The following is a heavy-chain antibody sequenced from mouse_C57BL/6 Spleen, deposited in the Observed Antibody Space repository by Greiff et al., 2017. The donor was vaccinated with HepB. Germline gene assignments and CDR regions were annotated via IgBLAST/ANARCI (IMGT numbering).Heavy chain of an antibody. CDR2: IDPSDSYT. J-gene: IGHJ4*01. CDR3: ARPYGSDYAMDY. D-gene: IGHD1-1*01. V-gene: IGHV1-50*01. CDR1: GYTFTSYW. Sequence: QVQLQQPGAELVKPVASVKLSCKASGYTFTSYWMQWVKQRPGQGLEWIGEIDPSDSYTNYNQKFKGKATLTVDTSSSTAYMQLSSLTSEDSAVYYCARPYGSDYAMDYWGQGTSVTVSS.